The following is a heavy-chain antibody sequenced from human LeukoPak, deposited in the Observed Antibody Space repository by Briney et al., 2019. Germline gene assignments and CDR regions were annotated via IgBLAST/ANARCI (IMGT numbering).Heavy chain of an antibody. Sequence: ASVKVSCKASGGTFSSYAISWVRQAPGQGLEWMGWINPNSGGTNYAQRFQGRVTMTRDTSISTAYMELSLLRSDDTAIYYCAKAAPAPGPNYSRAVWGKGTRSPSP. V-gene: IGHV1-2*02. J-gene: IGHJ6*03. CDR1: GGTFSSYA. D-gene: IGHD2-15*01. CDR3: AKAAPAPGPNYSRAV. CDR2: INPNSGGT.